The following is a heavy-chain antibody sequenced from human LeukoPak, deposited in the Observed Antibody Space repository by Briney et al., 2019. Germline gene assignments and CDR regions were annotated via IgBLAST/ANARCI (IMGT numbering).Heavy chain of an antibody. V-gene: IGHV4-39*07. CDR2: IYYSGST. CDR1: GGSISSSSYY. CDR3: ARNAPEYYYGSGRAFDI. J-gene: IGHJ3*02. D-gene: IGHD3-10*01. Sequence: SETLSLTCTVSGGSISSSSYYWGWIRQPPGKGLEWIGSIYYSGSTYYNPSLKSRVTISVDTSKNQFSLKLSSVTAADTAVYYCARNAPEYYYGSGRAFDIWGQGTMVTVSS.